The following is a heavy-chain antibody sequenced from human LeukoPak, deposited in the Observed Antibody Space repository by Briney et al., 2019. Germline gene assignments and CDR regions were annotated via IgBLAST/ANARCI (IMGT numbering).Heavy chain of an antibody. J-gene: IGHJ5*02. CDR3: AREGTAGTNLNWFDP. CDR2: ISYSGST. CDR1: GGSISSYY. V-gene: IGHV4-59*01. Sequence: SETLSLTCTVSGGSISSYYWSWIRQPPGKGLEWIGYISYSGSTNFNPSLKSRVTISVDTSKNQFSLKLSSVTAADTAVYYCAREGTAGTNLNWFDPWGQETLVTVSS. D-gene: IGHD1-1*01.